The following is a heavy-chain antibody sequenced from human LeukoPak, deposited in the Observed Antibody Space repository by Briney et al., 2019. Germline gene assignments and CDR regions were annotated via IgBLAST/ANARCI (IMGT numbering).Heavy chain of an antibody. J-gene: IGHJ3*02. CDR2: FSARGGGT. CDR1: GFTVSSYA. Sequence: PGGSLRLSCAASGFTVSSYAMSWVRQAPGKGLEWVSSFSARGGGTYYADSVKGRFTISRDNSKNTLYLQMNSLRAEDTAVYYCARRNDFDIWGQGTMVTVSS. V-gene: IGHV3-23*01. CDR3: ARRNDFDI.